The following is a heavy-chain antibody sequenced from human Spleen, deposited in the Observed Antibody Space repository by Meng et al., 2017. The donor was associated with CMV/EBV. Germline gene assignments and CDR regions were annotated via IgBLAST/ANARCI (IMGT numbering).Heavy chain of an antibody. CDR1: GGSISSSSYY. J-gene: IGHJ3*02. Sequence: GSLRLSCTVSGGSISSSSYYWGWIRQPPGKGLEWIGSIYYSGSTYYNPSLKSRVTISVDTSKNQFSLKLSSVTAADTAVYYCARAGGDDAFDIWGQGTMVTVSS. V-gene: IGHV4-39*07. D-gene: IGHD7-27*01. CDR3: ARAGGDDAFDI. CDR2: IYYSGST.